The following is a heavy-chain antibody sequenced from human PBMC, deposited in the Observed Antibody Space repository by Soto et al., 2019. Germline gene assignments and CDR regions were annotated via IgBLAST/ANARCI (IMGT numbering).Heavy chain of an antibody. CDR2: MNPNSGDT. V-gene: IGHV1-8*01. D-gene: IGHD2-8*01. CDR1: GYTFSSYD. J-gene: IGHJ4*02. Sequence: QVQLVQSGAEVKKPGASVKVSCKASGYTFSSYDINWVRQAPGQGLEWMGWMNPNSGDTGYAQKFQGRVTMTRIPSISMAYMELSSLRSEDTAVYYCARASVLGGGILLMVYGPDYWGQGTLVTVSS. CDR3: ARASVLGGGILLMVYGPDY.